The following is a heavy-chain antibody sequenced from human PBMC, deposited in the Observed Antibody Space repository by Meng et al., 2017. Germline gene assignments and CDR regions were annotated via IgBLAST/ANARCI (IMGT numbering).Heavy chain of an antibody. V-gene: IGHV3-21*01. J-gene: IGHJ4*02. D-gene: IGHD2-2*01. CDR1: GFTFSSYS. Sequence: GESLKISCAASGFTFSSYSMNWVRQAPGKGLEWVSSISSSSYIYYADSVKGRFTISRDNAKNSLYLQMNSLRAEDTAVYYCERDANLYCSSTSCYAGDYWGQGTLVTVSS. CDR3: ERDANLYCSSTSCYAGDY. CDR2: ISSSSYI.